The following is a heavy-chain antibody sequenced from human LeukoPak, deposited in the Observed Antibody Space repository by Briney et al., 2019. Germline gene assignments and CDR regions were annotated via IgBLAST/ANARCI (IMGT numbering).Heavy chain of an antibody. Sequence: ASVKVSCKASGYTFTSYGISWVRQAPGQGLEWMGWISAYNGNTNYAQKLQGRVTMTTDTSTSTAHMELRSLRSDDTAVYYCARDRMISSGYYDYWGQGTLVTVSS. CDR3: ARDRMISSGYYDY. J-gene: IGHJ4*02. D-gene: IGHD3-22*01. V-gene: IGHV1-18*01. CDR1: GYTFTSYG. CDR2: ISAYNGNT.